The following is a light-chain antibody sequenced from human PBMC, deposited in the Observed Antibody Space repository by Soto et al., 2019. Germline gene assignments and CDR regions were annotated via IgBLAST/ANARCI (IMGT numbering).Light chain of an antibody. CDR1: QSVSSY. CDR2: DAS. J-gene: IGKJ2*01. CDR3: QPLSNSPLTYT. V-gene: IGKV3-11*01. Sequence: EIVLTQSAATLSLSPGERATLSCRASQSVSSYLAWYKQKPGQAPRLLIYDASNGATGIPARFSGSGSGTHLTLTIRSLEPEDFAVYYCQPLSNSPLTYTFGPGTKLAI.